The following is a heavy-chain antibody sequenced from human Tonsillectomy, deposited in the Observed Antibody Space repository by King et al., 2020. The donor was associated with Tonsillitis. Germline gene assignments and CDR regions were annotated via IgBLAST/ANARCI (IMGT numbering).Heavy chain of an antibody. Sequence: QLQESGPGLVKPSETLSLTCTVSGGPISSSSYYWGWIRQPPGKGLEWIGSIYYSGSTYYNPSLKSRLTIYVDTSKNQFSLKLSSVTAADTAVYYCARHGGYCSGGSCYVYFDYWGQGTLVTVSS. J-gene: IGHJ4*02. CDR2: IYYSGST. CDR3: ARHGGYCSGGSCYVYFDY. V-gene: IGHV4-39*01. D-gene: IGHD2-15*01. CDR1: GGPISSSSYY.